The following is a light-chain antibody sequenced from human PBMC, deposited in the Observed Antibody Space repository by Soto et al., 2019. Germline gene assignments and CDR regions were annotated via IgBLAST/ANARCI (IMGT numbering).Light chain of an antibody. CDR2: DVN. J-gene: IGLJ2*01. V-gene: IGLV2-11*01. CDR3: CSLYV. Sequence: QSALTQPRSVSGSPGQSVTISCTGTSSDVGGYNYVSWYQHHPGKAPKLMIYDVNKRPSGVPDRFSGSKSGNTASLTISGLQAEDEADYYCCSLYVFGGGTKLTVL. CDR1: SSDVGGYNY.